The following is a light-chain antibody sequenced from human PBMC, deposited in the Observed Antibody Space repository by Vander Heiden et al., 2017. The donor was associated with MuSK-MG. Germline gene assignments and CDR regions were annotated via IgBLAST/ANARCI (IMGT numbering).Light chain of an antibody. Sequence: DIQMTQSPCSLSASVGDRVTITCRASQGISNSLAWYQQKPGKAPRLLLYAASRLESGVPSRFSGSGSGTDYTLTISSLQPEDFATYYCQQEYSTPWTFGPGTKVEIQ. V-gene: IGKV1-NL1*01. J-gene: IGKJ1*01. CDR3: QQEYSTPWT. CDR2: AAS. CDR1: QGISNS.